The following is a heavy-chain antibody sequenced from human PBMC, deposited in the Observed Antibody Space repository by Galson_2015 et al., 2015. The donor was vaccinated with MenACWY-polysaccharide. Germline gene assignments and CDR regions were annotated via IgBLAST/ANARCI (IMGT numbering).Heavy chain of an antibody. CDR3: TRDRGTMVRGDFYYYGMDV. D-gene: IGHD3-10*01. CDR2: IRSKAYGGTT. CDR1: GFTFGDYA. J-gene: IGHJ6*02. Sequence: SLRLSCAASGFTFGDYAMSWFRQAPGKGLEWVGFIRSKAYGGTTEYAASVKGRFTISRDDSKSIAYPQMNSLKTEDTAVYYCTRDRGTMVRGDFYYYGMDVWGQGTTVTVSS. V-gene: IGHV3-49*03.